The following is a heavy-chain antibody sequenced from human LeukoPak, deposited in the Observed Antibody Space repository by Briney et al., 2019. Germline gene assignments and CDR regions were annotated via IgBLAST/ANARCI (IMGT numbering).Heavy chain of an antibody. CDR3: AKENRRSYYYDSSGHYPFDY. CDR1: GFSCSSYA. J-gene: IGHJ4*02. Sequence: PGRSLRLSCAAAGFSCSSYAMSWVLQAPGKGLKWISAISGSGGSTYYADSVKGRFTISRENSKNTLYLQMNSLRAEDTAVYYCAKENRRSYYYDSSGHYPFDYWGQGTLVTVSS. V-gene: IGHV3-23*01. CDR2: ISGSGGST. D-gene: IGHD3-22*01.